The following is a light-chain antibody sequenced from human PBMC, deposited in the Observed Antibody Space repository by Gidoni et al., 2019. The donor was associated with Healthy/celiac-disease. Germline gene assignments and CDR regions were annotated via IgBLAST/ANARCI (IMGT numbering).Light chain of an antibody. CDR1: KDISNY. V-gene: IGKV1-33*01. J-gene: IGKJ4*01. CDR2: DAS. CDR3: QQYDNLPPLT. Sequence: DIQMTQSPSSLSASVGDRVTITCLASKDISNYLNWYQQKPGKAPKLLIYDASNLETGVPSRFSGSGSGTDFTFTISSLQPEDIATYYCQQYDNLPPLTFGGGTKVEIK.